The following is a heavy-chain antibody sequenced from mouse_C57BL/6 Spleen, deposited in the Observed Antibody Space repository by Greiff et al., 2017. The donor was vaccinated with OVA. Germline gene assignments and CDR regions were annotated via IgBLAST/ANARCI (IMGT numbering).Heavy chain of an antibody. CDR1: GYTFTSYW. Sequence: VQLQQPGAELVKPGASVKMSCKASGYTFTSYWITWVKQRPGQGLEWIGDIYPGSGSTNYNEKFKSKATLTVDTSSSTAYMQLSSLTSEDSAVYYCARPSYGSSYFDYWGQGTTLTVSS. CDR2: IYPGSGST. CDR3: ARPSYGSSYFDY. J-gene: IGHJ2*01. D-gene: IGHD1-1*01. V-gene: IGHV1-55*01.